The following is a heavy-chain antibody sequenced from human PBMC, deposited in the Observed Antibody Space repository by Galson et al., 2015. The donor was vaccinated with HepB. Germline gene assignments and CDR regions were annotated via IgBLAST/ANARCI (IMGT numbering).Heavy chain of an antibody. D-gene: IGHD1-26*01. CDR1: GFTFRSHA. Sequence: SLRLSCAASGFTFRSHAMHWVRQAPGKGLEWVAVISYDGSNKYYADSVKGRFTISRDNSKNTLNLQMNSLRAEDTAVYYCARVGELLVDYWGQGTLVTVSS. J-gene: IGHJ4*02. CDR2: ISYDGSNK. V-gene: IGHV3-30*04. CDR3: ARVGELLVDY.